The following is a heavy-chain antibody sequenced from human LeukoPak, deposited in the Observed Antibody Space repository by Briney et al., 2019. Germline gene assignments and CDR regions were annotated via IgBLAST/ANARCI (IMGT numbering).Heavy chain of an antibody. CDR1: GGSISSYY. D-gene: IGHD6-19*01. J-gene: IGHJ4*02. CDR3: ARGEQWLATYYFDY. CDR2: IYYSGSI. V-gene: IGHV4-59*01. Sequence: SETLSLTCTVSGGSISSYYWSWIRQPPGKGLEWIGYIYYSGSINYNPSLKSRVTISVDTSKNQFSLKLSSVTAADTAVYYCARGEQWLATYYFDYWGQGTLVTVSS.